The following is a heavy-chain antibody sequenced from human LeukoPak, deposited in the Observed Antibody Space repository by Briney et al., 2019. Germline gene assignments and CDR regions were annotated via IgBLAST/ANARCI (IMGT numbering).Heavy chain of an antibody. J-gene: IGHJ4*02. CDR2: ISWNGGRI. CDR1: GFTFSDYA. CDR3: AKDKDIGGVLDSPTFDS. Sequence: GRSLRLSCVASGFTFSDYAMHWVRQTPKKGLEWVSGISWNGGRIGYADSVKGRFTISRDTGKNSLYLQMNSLRTEDMGLYYCAKDKDIGGVLDSPTFDSWGQGTLVTVSS. V-gene: IGHV3-9*03. D-gene: IGHD3/OR15-3a*01.